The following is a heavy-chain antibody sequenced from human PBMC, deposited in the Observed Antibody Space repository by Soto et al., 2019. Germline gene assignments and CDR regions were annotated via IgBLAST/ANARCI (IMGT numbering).Heavy chain of an antibody. Sequence: QVQLVQSGAEVKEPGSSVKVSCKASADTFSNYALSWVRQAPGQGLEWMGGIIPIFGRADYAQKFQGRVTITADKSTSTAYMDLRSLRSDDTAVYYCVVLVTTTPAAYWGQGTLVTVSS. CDR1: ADTFSNYA. V-gene: IGHV1-69*06. CDR3: VVLVTTTPAAY. CDR2: IIPIFGRA. D-gene: IGHD5-12*01. J-gene: IGHJ4*02.